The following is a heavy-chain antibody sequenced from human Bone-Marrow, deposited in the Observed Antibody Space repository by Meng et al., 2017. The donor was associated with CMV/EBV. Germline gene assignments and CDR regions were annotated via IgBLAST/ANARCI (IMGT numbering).Heavy chain of an antibody. Sequence: ASVKVSCKASGYTFTGYYMHWVRQAPGQGLEWMGWINPNSGGTNYAQKFQGRVTMTRDTSISTAYMELSRLRSDDTAVYYCARVAGGHDAFDIWGQGTMVTGSS. CDR1: GYTFTGYY. D-gene: IGHD2-15*01. CDR2: INPNSGGT. CDR3: ARVAGGHDAFDI. J-gene: IGHJ3*02. V-gene: IGHV1-2*02.